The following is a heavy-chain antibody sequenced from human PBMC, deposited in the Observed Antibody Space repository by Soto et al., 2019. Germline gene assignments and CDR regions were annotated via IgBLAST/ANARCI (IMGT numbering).Heavy chain of an antibody. Sequence: ASVKVSCKASGYTFTGYYMHWVRQAPGQGLEWMGWINPNSGGTNYAQKFQGRVTMTRDTSISTTYMELSRLRSDDTAVYYCARDLGSPYGMDVWGQGTTVTVSS. J-gene: IGHJ6*02. D-gene: IGHD3-10*01. CDR3: ARDLGSPYGMDV. CDR2: INPNSGGT. CDR1: GYTFTGYY. V-gene: IGHV1-2*02.